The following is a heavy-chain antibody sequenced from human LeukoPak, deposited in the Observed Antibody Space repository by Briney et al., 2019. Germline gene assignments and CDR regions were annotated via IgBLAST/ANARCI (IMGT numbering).Heavy chain of an antibody. CDR3: ARDRRGSYYTFDV. D-gene: IGHD1-26*01. V-gene: IGHV4-59*01. Sequence: SETLSLTCSVSGASINGYFWNWVRQTPEKGMEWIGYVSHTGATTSNPNLKSRVSITMDTSKRQISLSLTSVTAADSDLYYCARDRRGSYYTFDVWGPGTIVSVS. CDR2: VSHTGAT. J-gene: IGHJ3*01. CDR1: GASINGYF.